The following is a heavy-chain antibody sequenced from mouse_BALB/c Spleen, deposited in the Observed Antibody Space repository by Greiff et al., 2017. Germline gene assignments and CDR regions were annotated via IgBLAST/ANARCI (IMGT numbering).Heavy chain of an antibody. CDR2: INPYNGDT. J-gene: IGHJ2*01. CDR3: ARERRGYYGPGLDY. CDR1: GYSFTGYF. Sequence: VQLQQSGPELVKPGASVKISCKASGYSFTGYFMNWVMQSHGKSLEWIGRINPYNGDTFYNQKFKGKATLTVDKSSSTAHMELRSLASEDSAVYYCARERRGYYGPGLDYWGQGTTLTVSA. D-gene: IGHD1-2*01. V-gene: IGHV1-20*02.